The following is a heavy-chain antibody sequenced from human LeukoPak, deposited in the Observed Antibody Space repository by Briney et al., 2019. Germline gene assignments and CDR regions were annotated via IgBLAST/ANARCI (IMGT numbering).Heavy chain of an antibody. D-gene: IGHD3-10*01. CDR1: GLTVSHDY. J-gene: IGHJ4*02. CDR2: IYSVGRS. CDR3: ARARFGALLRGLDS. V-gene: IGHV3-53*01. Sequence: GRSLRLSCAVTGLTVSHDYMTWVRQSPGKGLEWVSVIYSVGRSFYADSVMGRLTISRDTSVNTLYLDMSSLRVEDTAVYFCARARFGALLRGLDSWGQVTLVIVSS.